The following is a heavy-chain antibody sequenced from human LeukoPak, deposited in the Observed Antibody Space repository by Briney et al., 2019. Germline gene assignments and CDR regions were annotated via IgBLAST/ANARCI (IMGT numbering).Heavy chain of an antibody. J-gene: IGHJ4*02. CDR3: ARGRGNDY. V-gene: IGHV3-7*01. Sequence: GGSLRLSCTASGFSFTNYAMSWVRQAPGKGLEWVANIKQDGSEKYYVDSVKGRFTISRDNAKNSLYLQMNSLRAEDTAVYFCARGRGNDYWGQGTLVTVSS. CDR1: GFSFTNYA. CDR2: IKQDGSEK.